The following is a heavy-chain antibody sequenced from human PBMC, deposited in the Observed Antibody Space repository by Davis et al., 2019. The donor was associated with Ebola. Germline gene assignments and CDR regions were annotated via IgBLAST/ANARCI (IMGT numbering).Heavy chain of an antibody. Sequence: SETLSLTCAVYGGSFSGYYWSWIRQPPGKGLEWIGEINHSGSTNYNPSLKSQVTISVDTSKNQFSLKLSSVTAADTAVYYCARVRYYGSGSPIDYWGQGTLVTVSS. V-gene: IGHV4-34*01. CDR2: INHSGST. CDR3: ARVRYYGSGSPIDY. CDR1: GGSFSGYY. J-gene: IGHJ4*02. D-gene: IGHD3-10*01.